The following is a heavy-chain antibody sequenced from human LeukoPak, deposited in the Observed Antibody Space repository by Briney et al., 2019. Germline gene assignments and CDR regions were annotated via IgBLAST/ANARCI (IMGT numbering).Heavy chain of an antibody. J-gene: IGHJ6*03. CDR2: IYYSGST. V-gene: IGHV4-59*08. Sequence: SETLSLTCTVSGGSISNYYWSWIRQPPGKGLEWIGYIYYSGSTDYNPSLKSRVTILVDTSKNQFSLKLSSVTAADTAVYYCARGDYYYYMDVWGTGTTVTVSS. CDR3: ARGDYYYYMDV. D-gene: IGHD3-10*01. CDR1: GGSISNYY.